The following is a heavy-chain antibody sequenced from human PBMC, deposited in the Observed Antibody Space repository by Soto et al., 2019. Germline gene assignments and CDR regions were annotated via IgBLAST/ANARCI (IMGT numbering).Heavy chain of an antibody. CDR3: ARDSSSWRWYFDL. Sequence: PGGSLRLSCAASGFTFSDYYMSWIRQAPGNGLEWVSYISSSGSTIYYADSVKGRFTISRDNAKNSLYLQMNSLRAEDTAVYYCARDSSSWRWYFDLWGRGTLVTVSS. J-gene: IGHJ2*01. CDR1: GFTFSDYY. CDR2: ISSSGSTI. D-gene: IGHD6-13*01. V-gene: IGHV3-11*01.